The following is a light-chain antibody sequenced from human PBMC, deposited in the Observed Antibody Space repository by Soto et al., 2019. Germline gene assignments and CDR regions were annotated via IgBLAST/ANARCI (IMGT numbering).Light chain of an antibody. CDR1: QSVGSY. CDR3: QQRLSWPIT. J-gene: IGKJ5*01. Sequence: EIVLTQSPATLSLSPGERATLSCGASQSVGSYLAWYQQKPGQAPRLLIYDASNRATGIPARFSGSGSGTDFTLTIISLEPEDFAVYYCQQRLSWPITLVQGTRLEIK. CDR2: DAS. V-gene: IGKV3-11*01.